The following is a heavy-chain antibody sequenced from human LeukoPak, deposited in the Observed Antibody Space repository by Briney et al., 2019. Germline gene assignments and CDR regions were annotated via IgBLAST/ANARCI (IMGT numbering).Heavy chain of an antibody. CDR2: VHNSGT. J-gene: IGHJ4*02. Sequence: SETLSLTCIVSGGSISSYYWSWIRQPPGKGLEWIGYVHNSGTNYNPSLKSRVTISVDTSKNQFSLRLSSVTAADTAVYYCARSAYYDILTGYSYYFDYWGQGTLVTVSS. V-gene: IGHV4-59*08. CDR1: GGSISSYY. D-gene: IGHD3-9*01. CDR3: ARSAYYDILTGYSYYFDY.